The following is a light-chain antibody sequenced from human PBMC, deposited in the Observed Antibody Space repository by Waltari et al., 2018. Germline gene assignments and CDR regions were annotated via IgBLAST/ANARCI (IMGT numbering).Light chain of an antibody. CDR2: DAT. CDR1: QNINYW. CDR3: QQYKNYAET. J-gene: IGKJ2*01. V-gene: IGKV1-5*01. Sequence: DIQMTQSPSTLSASVGDRVTITCRASQNINYWLAWYQQKPGKAPKLLIYDATSVESGVPSRFSGSGSGAEFTLTISSLQPDDFATYYCQQYKNYAETFGQGTKLEIK.